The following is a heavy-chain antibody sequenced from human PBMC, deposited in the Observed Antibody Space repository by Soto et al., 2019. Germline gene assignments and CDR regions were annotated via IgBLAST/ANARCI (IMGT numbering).Heavy chain of an antibody. CDR1: GGSINSGDYY. CDR3: ARDRYYGSGTYYNFYSGMDV. J-gene: IGHJ6*02. V-gene: IGHV4-30-4*01. Sequence: SETLSVTCTGSGGSINSGDYYWTWVRQPPGKGLEWIGNIFHSGSTYYTPSLQSRVTISLDTSKNHFSLKLSSVTPADTAVYYCARDRYYGSGTYYNFYSGMDVWGQGTTVT. D-gene: IGHD3-10*01. CDR2: IFHSGST.